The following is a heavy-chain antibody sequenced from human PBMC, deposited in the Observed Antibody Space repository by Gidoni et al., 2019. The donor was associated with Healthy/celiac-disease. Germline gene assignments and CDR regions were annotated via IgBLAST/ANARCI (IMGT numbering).Heavy chain of an antibody. D-gene: IGHD3-22*01. CDR3: ARPPVGYYYDSSGYFDY. J-gene: IGHJ4*02. CDR1: GFPFSSYG. CDR2: IWYDGSNK. V-gene: IGHV3-33*01. Sequence: QVQLVESGGGVVQPGRSLRLSCAASGFPFSSYGMHWVRQAPGKGLDGVAVIWYDGSNKYYADSVKGRFTISRDNSKNTRYLQMNSLRAEDTAVYYCARPPVGYYYDSSGYFDYWGQGTLVTVSS.